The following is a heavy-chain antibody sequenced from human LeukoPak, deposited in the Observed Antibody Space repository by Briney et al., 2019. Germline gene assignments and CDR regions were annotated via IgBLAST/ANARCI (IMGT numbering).Heavy chain of an antibody. J-gene: IGHJ4*02. CDR2: IYYSGTT. V-gene: IGHV4-39*01. Sequence: SETLSLTCTVSGGSIGSSSYYWGWVRQPPGKGPEWIGTIYYSGTTYYNPSLKSRVTVSVDTSKNQFSLRLSSVTAADTAVYFCARYVVTRGYSFDYWGQGTLVTVSS. D-gene: IGHD4-23*01. CDR1: GGSIGSSSYY. CDR3: ARYVVTRGYSFDY.